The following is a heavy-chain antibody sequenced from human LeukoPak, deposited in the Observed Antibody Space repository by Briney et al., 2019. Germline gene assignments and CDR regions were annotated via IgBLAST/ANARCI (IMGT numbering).Heavy chain of an antibody. CDR2: ISSSSSTI. V-gene: IGHV3-48*01. J-gene: IGHJ3*02. Sequence: PGGSLRLSCAASGFTFSSYAMSWVRQAPGKGLEWVSYISSSSSTIYYADSVKGRFTISRDNAKNSLYLQMNSLRAEDTAVYYCARDSPPDIWGQGTMVTVSS. CDR1: GFTFSSYA. CDR3: ARDSPPDI.